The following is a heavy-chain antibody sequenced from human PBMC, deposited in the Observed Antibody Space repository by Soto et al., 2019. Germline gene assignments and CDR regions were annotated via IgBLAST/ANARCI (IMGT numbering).Heavy chain of an antibody. CDR2: ISSSGSTI. V-gene: IGHV3-48*01. CDR3: ARDERAYGADALDI. CDR1: GFTFSSYS. Sequence: EVQLVESGGGLVQPGGSLRLSCAASGFTFSSYSMTWVRQAPGKGLEWVSYISSSGSTIHYADSVKGRFTISRDNAQNSLFLQMISLRAEDTAVYYCARDERAYGADALDIWGQGTMVTVSS. J-gene: IGHJ3*02. D-gene: IGHD4-17*01.